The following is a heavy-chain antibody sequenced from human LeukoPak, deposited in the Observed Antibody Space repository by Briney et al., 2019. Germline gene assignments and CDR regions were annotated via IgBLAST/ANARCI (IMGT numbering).Heavy chain of an antibody. J-gene: IGHJ5*02. CDR1: GGSISTNY. D-gene: IGHD2-2*01. CDR3: ARGVPAAIPSKRIFWFDP. Sequence: SETLSLTCTVSGGSISTNYWSWVRQPAGKGLEWIGRIFASGSTNYNPSLKSRVTMSVDTSKNQFSLNLTSVTAADTAVYYCARGVPAAIPSKRIFWFDPWGQGTLVTVSS. CDR2: IFASGST. V-gene: IGHV4-4*07.